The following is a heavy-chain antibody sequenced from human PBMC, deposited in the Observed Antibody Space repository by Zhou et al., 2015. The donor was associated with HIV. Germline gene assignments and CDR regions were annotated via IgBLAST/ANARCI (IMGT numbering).Heavy chain of an antibody. CDR1: GVTFTNYA. CDR3: ATDRGSGNLGHS. V-gene: IGHV1-69*06. D-gene: IGHD1-14*01. CDR2: ITPTFGGA. J-gene: IGHJ4*02. Sequence: QVQLVQSGAEVKRPGSSVKVSCQASGVTFTNYAISWVRQAPGQGLEWMGGITPTFGGADYAQKFQARLTITADKSTSTAYMEMKSLRHEDSALYYCATDRGSGNLGHSWGQGTLVTVSS.